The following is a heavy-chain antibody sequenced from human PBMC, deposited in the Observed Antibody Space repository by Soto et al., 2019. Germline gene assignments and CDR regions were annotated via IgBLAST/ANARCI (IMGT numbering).Heavy chain of an antibody. D-gene: IGHD3-10*01. J-gene: IGHJ4*02. Sequence: DVQLVESGGGLVQPGGSLRLSCAASGFTFSSSWMHWVRQAPGKGLVWVSRINSGASTTNYADSVKGRFTISRDNAKTTLYLHMDSLTADDTAVYYCARGPTGWFGYDYWGQGTLVTVSS. CDR3: ARGPTGWFGYDY. CDR1: GFTFSSSW. CDR2: INSGASTT. V-gene: IGHV3-74*01.